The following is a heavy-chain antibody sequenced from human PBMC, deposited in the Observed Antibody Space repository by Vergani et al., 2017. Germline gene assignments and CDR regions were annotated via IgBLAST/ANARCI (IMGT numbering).Heavy chain of an antibody. Sequence: EVQLLESGGNLIQPGGSLRLSCGASGFTFSSYAMTWVRLAPGKGLQWVSAISGSGGNTFYTDSVKGRFTISRDNSKDTLYLQMNSLRVEDTAIYYCAKDQTLQYYDFWSGQRWFDPWGQGTLVTVSS. CDR1: GFTFSSYA. CDR3: AKDQTLQYYDFWSGQRWFDP. D-gene: IGHD3-3*01. CDR2: ISGSGGNT. J-gene: IGHJ5*02. V-gene: IGHV3-23*01.